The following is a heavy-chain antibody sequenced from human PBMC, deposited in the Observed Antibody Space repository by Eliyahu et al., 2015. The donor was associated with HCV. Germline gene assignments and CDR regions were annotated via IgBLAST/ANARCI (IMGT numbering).Heavy chain of an antibody. CDR3: ARERGTIAARPFYYYGMDV. CDR1: GYTXTGYY. J-gene: IGHJ6*02. Sequence: QVQLVQSGAEVKKPGASVKVSCKASGYTXTGYYXHWVRQAPGQGLEWMGWINPNSGGTNYAQKFQGRVTMTRDTSISTAYMELSRLRSDDTAVYYCARERGTIAARPFYYYGMDVWGQGTTVTVSS. CDR2: INPNSGGT. V-gene: IGHV1-2*02. D-gene: IGHD6-6*01.